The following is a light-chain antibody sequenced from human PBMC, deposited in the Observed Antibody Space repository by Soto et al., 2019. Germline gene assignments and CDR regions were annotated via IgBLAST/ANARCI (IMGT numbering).Light chain of an antibody. CDR1: SRDVGGYNL. CDR3: CARADTSTVL. Sequence: ALTKPASVSGSPGQSIIISCTGTSRDVGGYNLFSWYQQYPDKAPKLMIYEGTKRPSGVSNRFSGSWSGNTASLTIARLQAEDEADYYCCARADTSTVLFGGGTKLTVL. V-gene: IGLV2-23*01. J-gene: IGLJ2*01. CDR2: EGT.